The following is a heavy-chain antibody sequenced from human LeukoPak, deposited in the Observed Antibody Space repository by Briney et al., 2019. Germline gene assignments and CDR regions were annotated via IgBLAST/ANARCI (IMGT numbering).Heavy chain of an antibody. CDR1: GGSISSSSYY. J-gene: IGHJ4*02. CDR3: ASRMGAATFDY. D-gene: IGHD1-26*01. Sequence: SETLSLTCTVSGGSISSSSYYWGWIRQPPGKGLEWIGIIYYSGSTYYNPSLKSRVTISVDTSKNQFSLKLSSVTAADTAVYYCASRMGAATFDYWGQGTLVTVSS. V-gene: IGHV4-39*07. CDR2: IYYSGST.